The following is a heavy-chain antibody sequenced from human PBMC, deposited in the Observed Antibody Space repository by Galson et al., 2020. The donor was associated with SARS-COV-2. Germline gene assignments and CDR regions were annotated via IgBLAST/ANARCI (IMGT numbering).Heavy chain of an antibody. CDR3: ARDQYPLYSSSTGFGMDV. D-gene: IGHD6-13*01. V-gene: IGHV3-48*03. CDR2: ISRSGGTI. J-gene: IGHJ6*02. CDR1: GFTFSTYE. Sequence: GGSLRLSCAASGFTFSTYEMNWVRQAPGKGLEWLSYISRSGGTISYADSVKGRFTISRDNAKNSLYLQMNSLRAEDTAVYYCARDQYPLYSSSTGFGMDVWGQGTTVTVSS.